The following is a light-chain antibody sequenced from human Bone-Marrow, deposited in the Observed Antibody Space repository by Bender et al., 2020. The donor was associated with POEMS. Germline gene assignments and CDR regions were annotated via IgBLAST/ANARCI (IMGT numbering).Light chain of an antibody. J-gene: IGLJ1*01. CDR2: EGS. CDR3: SSYTRSATLV. Sequence: QSALTQPASVSGSPGQSITISCTGTSSDVGGHNYVSWYQYHPGKAPKLMIYEGSKRPSGVSSRFSGSKSGNTASLTISGLQTEDEADYYCSSYTRSATLVFGTGTKVTVL. V-gene: IGLV2-14*01. CDR1: SSDVGGHNY.